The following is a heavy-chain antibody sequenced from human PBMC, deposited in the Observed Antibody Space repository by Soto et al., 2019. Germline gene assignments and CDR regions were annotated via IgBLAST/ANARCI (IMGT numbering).Heavy chain of an antibody. CDR3: AKGGPETYYDFWSGYPDS. Sequence: EVQLLESGGGLVQYGGSLRLSCVASGFSFRKFAMSWVRQAPGKGLEWVASVSDLGGTTDYADSVKGRFIISRDNSKDTLDLQMNSLNADDTAVYFCAKGGPETYYDFWSGYPDSWGQGTLVIVSS. CDR1: GFSFRKFA. V-gene: IGHV3-23*01. D-gene: IGHD3-3*01. J-gene: IGHJ5*01. CDR2: VSDLGGTT.